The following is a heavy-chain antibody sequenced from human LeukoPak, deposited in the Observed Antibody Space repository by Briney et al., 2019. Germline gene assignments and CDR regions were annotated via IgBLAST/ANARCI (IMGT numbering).Heavy chain of an antibody. D-gene: IGHD3-22*01. CDR2: IYSGGST. CDR3: ARDTLLSDSSGYYFDY. V-gene: IGHV3-66*02. CDR1: GFTVSSNY. Sequence: GGSLRLSCAPSGFTVSSNYMSWVRQAPGKGLEWVSVIYSGGSTYYADSVKGRFTISRDNSKNTLYLQMNSLRAEDTAVYYCARDTLLSDSSGYYFDYWGQGTLVTVSS. J-gene: IGHJ4*02.